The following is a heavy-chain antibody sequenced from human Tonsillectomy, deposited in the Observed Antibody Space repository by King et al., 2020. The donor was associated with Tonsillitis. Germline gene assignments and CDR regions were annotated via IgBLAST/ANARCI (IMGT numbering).Heavy chain of an antibody. Sequence: VQLVESGAEVKKPGASVKVSCKASGYTFTGYYMHWVRQAPGQGLEWMGWINPNSGCTNYAQKFQGRVTMTRDKSISTAYMELRRLRSDDTAVYYCARDRKGTQYYDFWSGYYRYYYYMDVWGKGTTVTVSS. V-gene: IGHV1-2*02. CDR2: INPNSGCT. CDR3: ARDRKGTQYYDFWSGYYRYYYYMDV. D-gene: IGHD3-3*01. J-gene: IGHJ6*03. CDR1: GYTFTGYY.